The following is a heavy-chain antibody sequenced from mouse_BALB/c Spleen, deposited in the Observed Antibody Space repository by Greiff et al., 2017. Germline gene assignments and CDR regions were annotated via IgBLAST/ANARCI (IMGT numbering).Heavy chain of an antibody. V-gene: IGHV14-4*02. CDR2: IDPENGDT. Sequence: VQLQQSGAELVRSGASVKLSCTASGFNIKDYYMHWVKQRPEQGLEWIGWIDPENGDTEYAPKFQGKATMTADTSSNTAYLQLSSLTSEDTAVYYCNAWGRVDYYAMDYWGQGTSVTVSS. CDR1: GFNIKDYY. CDR3: NAWGRVDYYAMDY. J-gene: IGHJ4*01.